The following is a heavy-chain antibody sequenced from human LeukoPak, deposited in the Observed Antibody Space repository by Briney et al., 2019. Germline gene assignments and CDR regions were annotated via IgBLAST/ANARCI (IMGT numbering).Heavy chain of an antibody. CDR2: IYYSGTT. CDR1: GGPISTYY. CDR3: ANQYGGNLFDS. V-gene: IGHV4-59*08. J-gene: IGHJ4*02. D-gene: IGHD4-23*01. Sequence: SETLTLTCSVSGGPISTYYWSWIRQPPGKGLEWIGYIYYSGTTNYNPSLKSRVTISVDTSKNQFSLRLSSVTAADTAVYYCANQYGGNLFDSWGQGTLVTVSS.